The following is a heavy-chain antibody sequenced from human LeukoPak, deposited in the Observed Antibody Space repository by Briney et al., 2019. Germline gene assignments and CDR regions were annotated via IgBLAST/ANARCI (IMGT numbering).Heavy chain of an antibody. Sequence: GGSLRLSCATSGFTFSKYWMTWVRQAPGKGLEWVANIKHDGSEKYYVDSVKGRFTVSRDNAKNSLFLQMNSLRAEDTAVYYCAREVAARPHYFDYWGQGTLVTVSS. CDR1: GFTFSKYW. CDR3: AREVAARPHYFDY. D-gene: IGHD6-6*01. J-gene: IGHJ4*02. V-gene: IGHV3-7*01. CDR2: IKHDGSEK.